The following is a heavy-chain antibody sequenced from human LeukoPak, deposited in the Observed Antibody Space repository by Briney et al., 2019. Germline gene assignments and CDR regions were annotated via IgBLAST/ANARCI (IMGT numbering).Heavy chain of an antibody. J-gene: IGHJ4*02. D-gene: IGHD2-2*01. V-gene: IGHV3-23*01. CDR2: ISGGGGSA. CDR1: GFTFSSCA. CDR3: ARETCSSTSCSTDY. Sequence: GGSLRLSCAASGFTFSSCAMSWVRQAPGKGLEWVSAISGGGGSAYYADSVKGRFTISRDNSKNTLYLQMNSLRAEDTAVYYCARETCSSTSCSTDYWGQGTLVTVSS.